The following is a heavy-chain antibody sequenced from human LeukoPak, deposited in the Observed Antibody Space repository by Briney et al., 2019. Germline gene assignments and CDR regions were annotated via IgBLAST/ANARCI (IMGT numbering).Heavy chain of an antibody. CDR1: AGSISSSSHH. CDR2: IYYGRTT. J-gene: IGHJ4*02. CDR3: VRHDGRGGATMGALDS. D-gene: IGHD5-12*01. V-gene: IGHV4-39*01. Sequence: SQTLSLTCTVSAGSISSSSHHWGWIRQSPGKGLEWIGSIYYGRTTYYNPSLNSRVTISVVTSKNQFSLQLNSVTAADTAVYYCVRHDGRGGATMGALDSWGQGSLVTVSS.